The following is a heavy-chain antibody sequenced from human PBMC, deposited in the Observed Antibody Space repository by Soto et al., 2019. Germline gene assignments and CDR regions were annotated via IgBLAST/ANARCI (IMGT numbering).Heavy chain of an antibody. CDR3: ERGRYGDY. Sequence: QVHLVQSGAEVKKPGASVKVSCKGSGYAFTTYGITWVRQAPGQGLEWMGWISAHNGNTNYAQKLPGSVTVTRDTSTSPAYMALRSLGSDDPAVYYCERGRYGDYWGQGALVTVSS. V-gene: IGHV1-18*01. D-gene: IGHD1-1*01. CDR2: ISAHNGNT. CDR1: GYAFTTYG. J-gene: IGHJ4*02.